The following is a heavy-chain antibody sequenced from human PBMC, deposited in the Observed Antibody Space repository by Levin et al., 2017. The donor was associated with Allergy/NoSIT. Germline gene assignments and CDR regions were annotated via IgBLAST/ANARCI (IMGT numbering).Heavy chain of an antibody. Sequence: QSGGSLRLSCVASGFSFSSYAMTWARQVPGQGLEWVAGISGSGNNRYYGDALKGRCTISRDNPRNTVFLEMNNLRVEDTAIYYCGRWGLSRKFDPWGPGTLVSVSS. D-gene: IGHD2-21*02. J-gene: IGHJ5*02. CDR2: ISGSGNNR. CDR1: GFSFSSYA. CDR3: GRWGLSRKFDP. V-gene: IGHV3-23*01.